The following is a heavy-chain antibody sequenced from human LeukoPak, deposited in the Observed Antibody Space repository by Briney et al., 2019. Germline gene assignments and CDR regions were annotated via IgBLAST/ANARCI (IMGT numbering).Heavy chain of an antibody. CDR1: GYSISSGYY. CDR3: ARLARSSGLAFDI. Sequence: KPSETLSLTCAVSGYSISSGYYWGWIRQPPGKGLEWIGSIYHSGSTYYNPSLKSRVTISVDTSKNQFSLKLSSVTAADTAVYYCARLARSSGLAFDIWGQGTMVTVSS. D-gene: IGHD3-22*01. V-gene: IGHV4-38-2*01. J-gene: IGHJ3*02. CDR2: IYHSGST.